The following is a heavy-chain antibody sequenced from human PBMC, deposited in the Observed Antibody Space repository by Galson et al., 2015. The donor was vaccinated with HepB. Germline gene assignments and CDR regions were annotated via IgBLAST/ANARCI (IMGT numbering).Heavy chain of an antibody. CDR1: GGTFSSYA. Sequence: SVKVSCKASGGTFSSYAISWVRQAPGQGLEWMGGIIPIFGTANYAQKFQGRVTITADESTSTAYMELSSLRSEDAAVYYCAGGKGDFWSGYYTRNAFDIWGQGTMVTVSS. J-gene: IGHJ3*02. CDR2: IIPIFGTA. CDR3: AGGKGDFWSGYYTRNAFDI. V-gene: IGHV1-69*13. D-gene: IGHD3-3*01.